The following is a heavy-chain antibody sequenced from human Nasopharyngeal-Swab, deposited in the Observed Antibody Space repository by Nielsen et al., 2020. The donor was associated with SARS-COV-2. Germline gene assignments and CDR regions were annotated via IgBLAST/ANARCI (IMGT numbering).Heavy chain of an antibody. V-gene: IGHV1-46*01. CDR1: GYTFTSYY. CDR3: AKEGVTAMEPYWYFDL. Sequence: ASVKVSCKASGYTFTSYYMHWVRQAPGQGLEWMGIINPSVGSTSYAQKFQGRVTMTRDTSTSTVYMELSSLRAEDTAVYYCAKEGVTAMEPYWYFDLWGRGTLVTVSS. D-gene: IGHD5-18*01. CDR2: INPSVGST. J-gene: IGHJ2*01.